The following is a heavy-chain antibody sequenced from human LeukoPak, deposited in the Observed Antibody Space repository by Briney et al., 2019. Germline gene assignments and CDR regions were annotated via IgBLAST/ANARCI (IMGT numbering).Heavy chain of an antibody. CDR3: ARGWYNGNDNVPQAYNRDV. V-gene: IGHV3-49*04. J-gene: IGHJ6*02. D-gene: IGHD1-20*01. Sequence: GSLRLTRPASAFTFGDYAMSWVRPASRKGLEGVGLIRNKAYVGKTEYAAYVTGRFKSSRDNSNSIAYLQMYRLQTDGTAVYYCARGWYNGNDNVPQAYNRDVWGQGTAVTVSS. CDR1: AFTFGDYA. CDR2: IRNKAYVGKT.